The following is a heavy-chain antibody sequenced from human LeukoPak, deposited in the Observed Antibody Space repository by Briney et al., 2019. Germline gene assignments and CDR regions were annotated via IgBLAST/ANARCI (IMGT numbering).Heavy chain of an antibody. CDR2: IDSSGSTV. CDR3: VTEWLERFTHFDY. Sequence: GGSLRLSCAASGFTFSSYEMSWVRQAPGKGLEWISFIDSSGSTVFYADSVKDRFTISRDNAKNSLYLQMNSLRAEDTAVYYCVTEWLERFTHFDYWGRGSLVTVSS. D-gene: IGHD1-1*01. V-gene: IGHV3-48*03. J-gene: IGHJ4*02. CDR1: GFTFSSYE.